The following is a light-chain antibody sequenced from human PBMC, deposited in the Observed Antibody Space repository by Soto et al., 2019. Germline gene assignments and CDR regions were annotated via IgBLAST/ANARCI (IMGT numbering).Light chain of an antibody. V-gene: IGKV3-15*01. CDR1: QSISNK. CDR2: AAS. J-gene: IGKJ5*01. Sequence: EIMLTQSPATLSVSPGERATLSCRASQSISNKVAWYQQKPGQAPRLLMYAASTRLTGIPARFSGSGSGTEFTLPLSTLQSDDFAFYYCQQYDIWPPITFGQGTRLE. CDR3: QQYDIWPPIT.